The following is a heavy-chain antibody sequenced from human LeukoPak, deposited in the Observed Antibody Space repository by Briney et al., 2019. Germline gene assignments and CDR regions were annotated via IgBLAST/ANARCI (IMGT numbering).Heavy chain of an antibody. CDR1: GYSISSGYY. CDR2: IYHSGNT. Sequence: SETLSLTCAVSGYSISSGYYWGWMRPPPGKGLEWIGSIYHSGNTYYNPSLKSRVTISVDTSKNQFSLKLSSVTAADTAVYYCARHPSSTYFDYWGQGALVTVSS. J-gene: IGHJ4*02. V-gene: IGHV4-38-2*01. CDR3: ARHPSSTYFDY.